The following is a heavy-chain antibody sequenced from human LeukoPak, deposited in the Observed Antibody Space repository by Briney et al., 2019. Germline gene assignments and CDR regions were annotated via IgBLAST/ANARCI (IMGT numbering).Heavy chain of an antibody. Sequence: PGGSLRLSCAASGFTFSSYWMSWVRQAPGKGLEWVANIKQDGSEKYYVDSVKGRFTISRDNAKNSLCLQMNSLRAEDTAVYYCAREGYDILTGPGGFDPWGQGTLVTVSS. V-gene: IGHV3-7*01. J-gene: IGHJ5*02. CDR2: IKQDGSEK. CDR1: GFTFSSYW. CDR3: AREGYDILTGPGGFDP. D-gene: IGHD3-9*01.